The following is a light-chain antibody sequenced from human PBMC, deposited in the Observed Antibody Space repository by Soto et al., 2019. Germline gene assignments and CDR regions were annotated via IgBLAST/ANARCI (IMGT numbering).Light chain of an antibody. CDR3: QTWGTGIQV. CDR2: LNSDGSH. J-gene: IGLJ3*02. CDR1: SGHSSYA. V-gene: IGLV4-69*01. Sequence: VLTQSPSASASLGASVKLTCTLSSGHSSYAIAWHQQQPEKGPRYLMKLNSDGSHSKGDGIPDRFSGSSSGAERYLTISSLQSEDEADYYCQTWGTGIQVFGGGTKFTVL.